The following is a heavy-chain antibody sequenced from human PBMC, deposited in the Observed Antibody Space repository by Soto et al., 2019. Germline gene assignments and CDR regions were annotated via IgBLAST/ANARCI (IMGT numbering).Heavy chain of an antibody. CDR2: INHSGST. CDR3: TRSVIGSPPDR. D-gene: IGHD3-16*02. V-gene: IGHV4-34*01. Sequence: PSETLSLTCAVYGGSFSGYYWSWIRQPPGKGLEWVGEINHSGSTNYNPSLKSRVTISVDTSKNQFSLKLSSVAAADTAVYYCTRSVIGSPPDRWGQGTLVTVSS. J-gene: IGHJ5*02. CDR1: GGSFSGYY.